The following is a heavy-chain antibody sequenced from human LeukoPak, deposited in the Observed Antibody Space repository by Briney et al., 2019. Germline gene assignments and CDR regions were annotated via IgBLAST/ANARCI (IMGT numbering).Heavy chain of an antibody. J-gene: IGHJ4*02. V-gene: IGHV1-2*02. CDR2: INPNSGAT. CDR3: AREPPRGRGSYYFDY. CDR1: GYTFTTYG. Sequence: ASVKVSCRSSGYTFTTYGITWVRQAPGRGLEWMGWINPNSGATNYAQKFQGRVTVTRDTSINTAYMELSRLRSDDTAVYYCAREPPRGRGSYYFDYWGQGTLVTVSS. D-gene: IGHD3-10*01.